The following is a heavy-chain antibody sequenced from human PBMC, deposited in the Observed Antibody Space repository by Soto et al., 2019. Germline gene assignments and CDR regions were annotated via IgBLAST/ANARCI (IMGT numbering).Heavy chain of an antibody. J-gene: IGHJ3*02. CDR1: GGSISHFY. CDR2: IYDSGCT. D-gene: IGHD3-9*01. V-gene: IGHV4-59*01. Sequence: QVQLQESGPRLVKPSETLSLTCTVSGGSISHFYWSWFRQSPGKGLEWLGYIYDSGCTSYNPSLERRITMSMDTSKCQFSLNLSSVTAADTAVYFCAASYYDILTGHFAFDIWGHGTMVTVFS. CDR3: AASYYDILTGHFAFDI.